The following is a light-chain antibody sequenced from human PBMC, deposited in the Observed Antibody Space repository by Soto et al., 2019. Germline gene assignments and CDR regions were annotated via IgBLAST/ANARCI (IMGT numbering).Light chain of an antibody. J-gene: IGKJ2*01. Sequence: EIVLTQSPGTLSLSPGERATLSCRASQSVSGNYLAWYQQKPAQSPRLLIYGSSDRATGIPDRFSGSGSETDFTLTINRVEPEDFAVYYCQQYGSSPPYTFGQGTKLEIK. CDR3: QQYGSSPPYT. CDR1: QSVSGNY. CDR2: GSS. V-gene: IGKV3-20*01.